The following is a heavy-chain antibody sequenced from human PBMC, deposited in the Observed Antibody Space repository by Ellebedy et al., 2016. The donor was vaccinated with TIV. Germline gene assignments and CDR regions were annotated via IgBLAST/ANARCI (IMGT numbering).Heavy chain of an antibody. CDR2: IYYTGRT. J-gene: IGHJ4*02. D-gene: IGHD3-10*01. CDR3: ARVRPSSWRIFDY. Sequence: SETLSLTXTVSGGSITSGNYYWGWIRQPPEKGLEWIGSIYYTGRTHYNPSLKSRVTISVDTSKNQFSLKLSFVTAADTAVYYCARVRPSSWRIFDYWGQGTLVTVSS. V-gene: IGHV4-39*07. CDR1: GGSITSGNYY.